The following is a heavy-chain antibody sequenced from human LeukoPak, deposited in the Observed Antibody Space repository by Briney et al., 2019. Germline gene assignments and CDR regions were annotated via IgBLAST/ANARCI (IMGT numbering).Heavy chain of an antibody. CDR2: ISSSSSTI. CDR1: GFTFSSYS. CDR3: ARFPHYYDSSGYSF. Sequence: GGSLRLSCAASGFTFSSYSMNWVRQAPGKGLEWVSYISSSSSTIYYADSVKDRFTISRDNAKNSLYLQMNSLRDEDTAVYYCARFPHYYDSSGYSFWGQGTLVTVSS. D-gene: IGHD3-22*01. J-gene: IGHJ4*02. V-gene: IGHV3-48*02.